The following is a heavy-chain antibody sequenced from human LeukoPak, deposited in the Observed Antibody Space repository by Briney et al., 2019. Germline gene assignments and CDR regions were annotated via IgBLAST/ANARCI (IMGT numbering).Heavy chain of an antibody. J-gene: IGHJ4*02. D-gene: IGHD2-2*01. CDR3: ARDGTSTDDY. CDR2: ISAYNGNT. V-gene: IGHV1-18*01. CDR1: VYTFTSYG. Sequence: ASVTVSCKCSVYTFTSYGISWVRQAHGQGLERMGWISAYNGNTNYAQKLQGRVTMTTDTSTSTAYMELRSLRSDGTAVYYCARDGTSTDDYWGQGTLVTVSS.